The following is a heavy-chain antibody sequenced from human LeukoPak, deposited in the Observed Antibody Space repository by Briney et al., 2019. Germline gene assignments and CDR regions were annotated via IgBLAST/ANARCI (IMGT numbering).Heavy chain of an antibody. D-gene: IGHD6-19*01. J-gene: IGHJ1*01. V-gene: IGHV4-34*01. CDR2: INPSRST. CDR3: ARGGIAVAGLKHFQH. CDR1: GGSFTGYY. Sequence: SETLSLTCAVYGGSFTGYYWSWMRQPPGKGLEWNGEINPSRSTNSRPALKDRVTATVDTSNNQLSLKLSSVTAADAAVYYCARGGIAVAGLKHFQHWGQGTLVTVSS.